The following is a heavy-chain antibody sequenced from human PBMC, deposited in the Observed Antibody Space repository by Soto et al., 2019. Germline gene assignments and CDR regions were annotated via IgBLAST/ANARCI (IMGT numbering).Heavy chain of an antibody. D-gene: IGHD5-12*01. CDR2: INAGNGNT. CDR1: GYTFTNYA. Sequence: QVQLVQSGAEEKKPGASVKVSCKASGYTFTNYAKHWVRQAPGQRLEWMGWINAGNGNTKYSQKFQGRVTITRDTSASTAYMELSSLRSEDTAVYYCARDSGYYLPDYWGQGTLVTVSS. J-gene: IGHJ4*02. V-gene: IGHV1-3*05. CDR3: ARDSGYYLPDY.